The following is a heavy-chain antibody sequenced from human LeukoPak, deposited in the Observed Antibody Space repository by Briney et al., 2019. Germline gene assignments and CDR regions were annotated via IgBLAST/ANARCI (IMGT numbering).Heavy chain of an antibody. CDR1: GFTFSSYA. J-gene: IGHJ4*02. D-gene: IGHD4-11*01. CDR2: ISGSGGST. Sequence: EGSLRLSCAASGFTFSSYAMSWVRQAPGKGLEWVSAISGSGGSTYYADSVKGRFTISRDNSKNTLYLQMNSLRAEDTAVYYCAKTPLISTVTTFDYWGQGTLVTVSS. V-gene: IGHV3-23*01. CDR3: AKTPLISTVTTFDY.